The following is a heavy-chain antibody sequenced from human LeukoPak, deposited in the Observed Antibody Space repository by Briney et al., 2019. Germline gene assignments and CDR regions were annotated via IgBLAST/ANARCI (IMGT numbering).Heavy chain of an antibody. Sequence: PGGSLRLSCAASGFTFSNYWMSWVRQAPGKGLEWVANIKYDGSKKYYVDSVEGRFTISRDNAKNSLFLQMNGLRAEDTAVYYCARDAEFSTITFGDYWGQGTLVTVSS. CDR1: GFTFSNYW. D-gene: IGHD3-16*01. V-gene: IGHV3-7*01. CDR2: IKYDGSKK. CDR3: ARDAEFSTITFGDY. J-gene: IGHJ4*02.